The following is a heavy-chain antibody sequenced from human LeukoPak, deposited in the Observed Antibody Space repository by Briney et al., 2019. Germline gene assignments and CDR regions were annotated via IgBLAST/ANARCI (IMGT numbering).Heavy chain of an antibody. D-gene: IGHD3-10*01. J-gene: IGHJ4*02. CDR2: INHSGST. V-gene: IGHV4-34*01. CDR3: ARFTLYYYGSGSLNAYYFDY. Sequence: SETLSLTCAVYGGSFSGYYWSWIRQPPGKGLEWIGEINHSGSTNYNPSLKSRVTISVDTSKNQFSLKLSSVTAADTAVYYCARFTLYYYGSGSLNAYYFDYWAREPWSPSPQ. CDR1: GGSFSGYY.